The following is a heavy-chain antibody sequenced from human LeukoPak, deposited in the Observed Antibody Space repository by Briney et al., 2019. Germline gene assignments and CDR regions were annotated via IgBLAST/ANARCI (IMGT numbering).Heavy chain of an antibody. Sequence: ETLSLTCAVYGGSFSGYYWSWIRQPPGKGLEWIGEINHSGSTNYNPSLKSRVTISVDTSKNQFSLKLSSVTAADTAVYYCARGPSNYYDSSGYDYWGQGTLVTVSS. CDR2: INHSGST. V-gene: IGHV4-34*01. CDR1: GGSFSGYY. D-gene: IGHD3-22*01. CDR3: ARGPSNYYDSSGYDY. J-gene: IGHJ4*02.